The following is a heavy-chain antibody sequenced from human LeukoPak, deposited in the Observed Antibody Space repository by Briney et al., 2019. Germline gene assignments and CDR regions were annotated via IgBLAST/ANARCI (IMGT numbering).Heavy chain of an antibody. Sequence: SVKVSCKASGGTFSSYAISWARQAPGQGLEWMGRIIPILGIANYAQKFQGRVTITADKSTSTAYMELSSLRAEDTAVYYCARPLNTANYYFGVDVWGQGTTVTVSS. CDR3: ARPLNTANYYFGVDV. CDR1: GGTFSSYA. J-gene: IGHJ6*02. CDR2: IIPILGIA. V-gene: IGHV1-69*04. D-gene: IGHD5-18*01.